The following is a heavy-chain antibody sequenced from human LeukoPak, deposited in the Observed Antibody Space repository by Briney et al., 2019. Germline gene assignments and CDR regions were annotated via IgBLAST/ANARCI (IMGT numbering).Heavy chain of an antibody. Sequence: SETLSLTCTVSGGSISSYYWSWIRQPPGKGLEWIGYIYYSGSTNYNPSLKSRVTISVDTSKNQFSLKLSSVTAADTAVYYCARAVRRASDYYYYYYMDVWGKGTTVTISS. CDR1: GGSISSYY. J-gene: IGHJ6*03. CDR2: IYYSGST. D-gene: IGHD1-26*01. CDR3: ARAVRRASDYYYYYYMDV. V-gene: IGHV4-59*01.